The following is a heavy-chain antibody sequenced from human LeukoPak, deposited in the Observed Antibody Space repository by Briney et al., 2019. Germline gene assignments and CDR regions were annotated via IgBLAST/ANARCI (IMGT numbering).Heavy chain of an antibody. D-gene: IGHD3-3*01. CDR3: ARDRQRITIFGVVIGVGAFDI. CDR2: IKQDGSEK. Sequence: GGSLRLSCAASGFTFSSYWMSWVRQAPGKGLEWAANIKQDGSEKYYVDSVKGRFTISRDNAKNSLYLQMNSLRTEDTAVYYCARDRQRITIFGVVIGVGAFDIWGQGTMVTVSS. V-gene: IGHV3-7*01. J-gene: IGHJ3*02. CDR1: GFTFSSYW.